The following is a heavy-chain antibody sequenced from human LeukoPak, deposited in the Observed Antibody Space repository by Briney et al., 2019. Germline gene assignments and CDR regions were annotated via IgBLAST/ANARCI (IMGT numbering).Heavy chain of an antibody. Sequence: SVKVSCXASGGTLSSYAISWVRQALGQGLEWMGGIIPIFGTANYAQKFQGRVTITTDESTSTAYMELSSLRSEDTAVYYCARDVWGDSGYDYVVWWFDPWGQGTLVTVSS. D-gene: IGHD5-12*01. V-gene: IGHV1-69*05. CDR1: GGTLSSYA. CDR2: IIPIFGTA. J-gene: IGHJ5*02. CDR3: ARDVWGDSGYDYVVWWFDP.